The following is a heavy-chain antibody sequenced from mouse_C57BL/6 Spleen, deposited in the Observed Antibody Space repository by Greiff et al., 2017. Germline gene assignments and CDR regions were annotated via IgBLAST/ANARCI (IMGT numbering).Heavy chain of an antibody. CDR2: INPYNGGT. CDR1: GYTFTDYY. V-gene: IGHV1-19*01. CDR3: ARGNYYGSSYYAIDY. J-gene: IGHJ4*01. Sequence: EVQLQQSGPVLVKPGASVKMSCKASGYTFTDYYMNWVKQSHGKSLEWIGVINPYNGGTSYNQKFKGKATLTVDKSSSTAYMELNSLTSEDSAVYYCARGNYYGSSYYAIDYWGQGTSVTVSS. D-gene: IGHD1-1*01.